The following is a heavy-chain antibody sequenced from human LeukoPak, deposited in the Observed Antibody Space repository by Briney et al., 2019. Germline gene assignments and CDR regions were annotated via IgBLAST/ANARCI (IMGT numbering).Heavy chain of an antibody. V-gene: IGHV3-48*04. D-gene: IGHD6-19*01. CDR2: IISSSSTI. CDR3: ARLSGWYGNAFDI. Sequence: GGSLRLSCAASGFTFSSYSMNWVRQAPGKGLEWVSYIISSSSTIYYADSVKGRFTISRDNAKNSLYLQMNSLRAEDTAVYYCARLSGWYGNAFDIWGQGTMVTVSS. J-gene: IGHJ3*02. CDR1: GFTFSSYS.